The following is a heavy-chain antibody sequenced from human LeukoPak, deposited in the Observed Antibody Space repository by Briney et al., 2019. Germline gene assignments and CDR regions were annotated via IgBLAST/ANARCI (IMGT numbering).Heavy chain of an antibody. CDR2: INHSGST. V-gene: IGHV4-34*01. Sequence: PSESLSLTCAVYGGSFSGYYWSWIRQPPGKGLEWIGEINHSGSTNYNPSLKSRVTISVDTSKNQFSLKLSSVTAADTAVYYCARGLRTAGKPLGIAVAGRTAYYFDYWGQGTLVTVSS. J-gene: IGHJ4*02. CDR3: ARGLRTAGKPLGIAVAGRTAYYFDY. D-gene: IGHD6-19*01. CDR1: GGSFSGYY.